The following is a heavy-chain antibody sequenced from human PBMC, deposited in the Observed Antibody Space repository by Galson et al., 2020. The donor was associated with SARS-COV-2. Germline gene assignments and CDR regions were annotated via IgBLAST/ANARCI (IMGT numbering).Heavy chain of an antibody. J-gene: IGHJ4*02. CDR3: ARGDMRNDYFDY. CDR1: GFTFSSYW. D-gene: IGHD3-16*01. V-gene: IGHV3-74*01. Sequence: GGSLRLSCAASGFTFSSYWMHWVRQAPGKGLEWVSRIYSEGSSTSDADSVKGRFTISGDDAKNTLYLHMRSLRAEDTAVYYCARGDMRNDYFDYWGQGTLVTVSS. CDR2: IYSEGSST.